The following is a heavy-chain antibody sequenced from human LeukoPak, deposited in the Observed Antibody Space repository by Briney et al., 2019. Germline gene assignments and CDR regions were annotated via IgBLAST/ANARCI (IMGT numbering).Heavy chain of an antibody. V-gene: IGHV3-7*01. D-gene: IGHD3-10*01. Sequence: GGSLRLSCSASGFTFSSYWMHWVRQAPGKGLEWVANIKRDGNEKNYVDSVKGRFSISRDNAKNSLYLQMDSLRAEDTAVYYCAKEGAYPIITYDSWGQGALVTVSS. CDR2: IKRDGNEK. J-gene: IGHJ5*01. CDR1: GFTFSSYW. CDR3: AKEGAYPIITYDS.